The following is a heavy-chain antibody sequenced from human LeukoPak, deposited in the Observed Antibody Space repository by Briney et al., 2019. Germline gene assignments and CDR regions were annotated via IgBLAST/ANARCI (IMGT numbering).Heavy chain of an antibody. J-gene: IGHJ4*02. D-gene: IGHD6-19*01. CDR3: AKRLDLDY. Sequence: GGSLRLSCAASGFTFDDYAMHWVRLAPGKGLEWVSGISWNSGSIGYADSVKGRFTISRDNAKNSLYLQMNSLRAEDTALYYCAKRLDLDYWGQGTLVTVSS. V-gene: IGHV3-9*01. CDR1: GFTFDDYA. CDR2: ISWNSGSI.